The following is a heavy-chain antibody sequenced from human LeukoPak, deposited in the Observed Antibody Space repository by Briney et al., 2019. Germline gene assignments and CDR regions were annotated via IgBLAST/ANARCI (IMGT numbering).Heavy chain of an antibody. Sequence: PGGSLRLSCAASGFTFSSYAMSWVRQAPGKGLEWGSGIIGSGGSTYYADSVKGRLTISRDNSKNTLYLQMNSLRAEDTAVYYCARDVAAPGGVYFDYWGQGTLVTVSS. CDR1: GFTFSSYA. V-gene: IGHV3-23*01. D-gene: IGHD3-16*01. J-gene: IGHJ4*02. CDR2: IIGSGGST. CDR3: ARDVAAPGGVYFDY.